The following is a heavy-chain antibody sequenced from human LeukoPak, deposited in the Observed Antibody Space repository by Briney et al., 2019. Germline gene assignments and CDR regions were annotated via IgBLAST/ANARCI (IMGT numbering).Heavy chain of an antibody. J-gene: IGHJ4*02. V-gene: IGHV3-23*01. CDR3: AKHPGFGEFPYYFDY. CDR2: ISGSGGST. D-gene: IGHD3-10*01. CDR1: GFTFRRYA. Sequence: GGSLRLSCAACGFTFRRYAMSWVRQAPGKGLEWVSAISGSGGSTYYADSVKGRFTISRDNSKNTLYLQMNSLRAEDTAVYYCAKHPGFGEFPYYFDYWGQGTLVTVSS.